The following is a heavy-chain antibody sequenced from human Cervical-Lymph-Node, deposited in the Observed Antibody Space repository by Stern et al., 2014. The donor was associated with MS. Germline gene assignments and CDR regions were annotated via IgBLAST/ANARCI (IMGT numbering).Heavy chain of an antibody. CDR2: IFSDGGNQ. CDR1: GFSFSSYG. CDR3: AKADRITVNYHYYGMDV. J-gene: IGHJ6*02. D-gene: IGHD6-19*01. Sequence: MQLVESGGSVVQPGRSLRLSCAASGFSFSSYGVYWVRQAPGKGLEWVAAIFSDGGNQPYAAAVKGRFTISRDDSRSTLYLQMNTLMPEDTAVYYCAKADRITVNYHYYGMDVWGQGTTVTVSS. V-gene: IGHV3-30*18.